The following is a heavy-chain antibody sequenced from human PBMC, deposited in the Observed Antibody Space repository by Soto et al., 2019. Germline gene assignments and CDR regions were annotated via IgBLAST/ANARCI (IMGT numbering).Heavy chain of an antibody. CDR1: GFTFSSYA. CDR3: ARASFSSSWFFDY. D-gene: IGHD6-13*01. CDR2: ISGSGNTI. Sequence: PGGSLRLSCAASGFTFSSYAMSWVRQAPGKGLEWVSAISGSGNTIYYADSVKGRFTISRDNAKNSLYLHTNSLRAEDTAVYYCARASFSSSWFFDYWGQGTLVTVSS. J-gene: IGHJ4*02. V-gene: IGHV3-23*01.